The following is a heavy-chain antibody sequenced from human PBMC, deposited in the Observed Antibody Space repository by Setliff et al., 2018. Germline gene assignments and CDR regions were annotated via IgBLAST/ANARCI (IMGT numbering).Heavy chain of an antibody. CDR3: ARGQATSSRSSLVY. Sequence: PSETLSLTCTVSGDSINNFYWTWIRQPPGKGLEWIGYIYHSGGTSYNPSLKSRVTISVDTSKNQFSLNLSSVTAADTAVYYCARGQATSSRSSLVYWGQGILGTVSS. J-gene: IGHJ4*02. CDR2: IYHSGGT. D-gene: IGHD6-6*01. V-gene: IGHV4-59*01. CDR1: GDSINNFY.